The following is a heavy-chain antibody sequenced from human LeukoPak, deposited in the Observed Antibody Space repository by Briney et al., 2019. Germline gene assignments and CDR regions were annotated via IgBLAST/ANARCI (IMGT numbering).Heavy chain of an antibody. CDR1: GGSFSGYY. J-gene: IGHJ4*02. CDR3: ARVRGNRGKYFDY. V-gene: IGHV4-34*01. CDR2: INHSGST. Sequence: SETLSLTCAVYGGSFSGYYWSWVRQPPGKGLEWIGEINHSGSTNYNPSLKSRVTISVDTSKDQFSLKLSSVTAADTAVYYCARVRGNRGKYFDYWGQGTLVTVSS. D-gene: IGHD3-16*01.